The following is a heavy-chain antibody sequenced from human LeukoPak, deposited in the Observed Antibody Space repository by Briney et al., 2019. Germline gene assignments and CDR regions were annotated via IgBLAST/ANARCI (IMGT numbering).Heavy chain of an antibody. Sequence: GGSLRLSCAVSRITFRNALMSWVRQAPGEGLEWVARIRSKTEGETKEYAASVKGRFTISRDDSRSRLYLQMNSLKTEDTAVYYCATGVVTGTSRWGQGTLVTVSS. J-gene: IGHJ4*02. CDR3: ATGVVTGTSR. V-gene: IGHV3-15*01. CDR1: RITFRNAL. D-gene: IGHD1-1*01. CDR2: IRSKTEGETK.